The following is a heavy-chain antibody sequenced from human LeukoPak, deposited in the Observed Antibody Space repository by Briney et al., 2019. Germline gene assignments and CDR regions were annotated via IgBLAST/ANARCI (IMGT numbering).Heavy chain of an antibody. D-gene: IGHD6-13*01. J-gene: IGHJ4*02. CDR2: IYYSGST. CDR3: ARGVAAASTGY. V-gene: IGHV4-39*07. Sequence: SETLSLTCTVSGGSISSSSYYWGWIRQPPGKGLEWIGSIYYSGSTYYNPSLKSRVTISVDTSKNQFSLKLSSVTAADTAVYYCARGVAAASTGYWGQGTLVTVSS. CDR1: GGSISSSSYY.